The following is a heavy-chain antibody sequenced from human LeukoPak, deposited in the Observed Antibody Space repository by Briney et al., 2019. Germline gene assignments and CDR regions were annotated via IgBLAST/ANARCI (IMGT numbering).Heavy chain of an antibody. J-gene: IGHJ3*02. CDR1: GGSISSSNW. Sequence: SGTLSLTCAVPGGSISSSNWWSWVRQPPGKGLEWIGEIYHSGSTNYNPSLKSRVTISVDKSKNQFSLKLSSVTAADTAVYYCARAPGYGDYVGEKAFDIWGQGTMVTVSS. CDR3: ARAPGYGDYVGEKAFDI. CDR2: IYHSGST. D-gene: IGHD4-17*01. V-gene: IGHV4-4*02.